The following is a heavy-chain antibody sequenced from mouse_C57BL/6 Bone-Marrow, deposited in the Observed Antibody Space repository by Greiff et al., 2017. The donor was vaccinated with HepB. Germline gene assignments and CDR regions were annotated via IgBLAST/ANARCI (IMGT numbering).Heavy chain of an antibody. CDR3: TRSLLTLYYFDY. D-gene: IGHD4-1*01. CDR1: GYTFTDYE. V-gene: IGHV1-15*01. J-gene: IGHJ2*01. CDR2: IDPETGGT. Sequence: VQLQQSGAELVRPGASVTLSCKASGYTFTDYEMHWVKQTPVHGLEWIGAIDPETGGTAYNQKFKGKAILTADKSSSTAYMELRSLTSEDSAVYYCTRSLLTLYYFDYWGQGTTLTVSS.